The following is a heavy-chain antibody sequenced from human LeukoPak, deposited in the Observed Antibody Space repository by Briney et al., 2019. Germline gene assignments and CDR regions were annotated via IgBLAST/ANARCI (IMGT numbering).Heavy chain of an antibody. CDR1: GYTFTSYV. Sequence: RASVKVSCKASGYTFTSYVINWVRQATGQGLEWMGWMNPNRGNTGYAQKFRGRVTMTRNTSISTAYMELSRLRSADTDVSYCALTEQRTFDYWGQGNLVTVSS. V-gene: IGHV1-8*01. CDR3: ALTEQRTFDY. D-gene: IGHD6-25*01. J-gene: IGHJ4*02. CDR2: MNPNRGNT.